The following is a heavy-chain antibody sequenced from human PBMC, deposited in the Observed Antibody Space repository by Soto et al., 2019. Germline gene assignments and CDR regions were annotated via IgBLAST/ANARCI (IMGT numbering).Heavy chain of an antibody. CDR1: GFTFGDYA. CDR2: IRSKAYGGTT. Sequence: QPGGSLRLSCTASGFTFGDYAMSWFRQAPGKGLEWVGFIRSKAYGGTTEYAASVKGRFTISRDDSKSIAYLQMNSLKTEDTAVYYCTRDGCSGGSCYPPDTYDAFDIWGQGTMVTVSS. D-gene: IGHD2-15*01. CDR3: TRDGCSGGSCYPPDTYDAFDI. V-gene: IGHV3-49*03. J-gene: IGHJ3*02.